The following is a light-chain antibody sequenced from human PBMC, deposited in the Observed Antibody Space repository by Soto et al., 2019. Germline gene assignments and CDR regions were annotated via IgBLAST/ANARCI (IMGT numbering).Light chain of an antibody. CDR3: QAWDSSTAGV. CDR1: KLGDKY. CDR2: QDS. V-gene: IGLV3-1*01. J-gene: IGLJ1*01. Sequence: SSELTQPPSVSVSPGQTASITCSGDKLGDKYACWYQQKPGQSPVLVIYQDSKRPSGIPERFSGSNSGNTATLTISGTQAMDEADYYCQAWDSSTAGVFGTGTKPPS.